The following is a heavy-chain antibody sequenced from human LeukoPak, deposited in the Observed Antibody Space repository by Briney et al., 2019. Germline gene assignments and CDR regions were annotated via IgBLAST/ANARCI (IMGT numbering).Heavy chain of an antibody. D-gene: IGHD1-1*01. CDR2: ISSSGSTI. CDR3: ARGGDWNPFDY. CDR1: GFTFSSYE. V-gene: IGHV3-48*03. J-gene: IGHJ4*02. Sequence: GGSLRLSCAASGFTFSSYEMNWVRQAPGKGLEWVSYISSSGSTIYYADSVKGRFTISRDSAKNSLYLQMNSLRAEDTAVYYCARGGDWNPFDYWGQGILVTVSS.